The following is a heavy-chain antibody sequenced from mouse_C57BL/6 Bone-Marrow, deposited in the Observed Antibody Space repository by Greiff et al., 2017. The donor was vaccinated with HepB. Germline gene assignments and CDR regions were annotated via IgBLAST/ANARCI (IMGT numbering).Heavy chain of an antibody. D-gene: IGHD1-1*01. CDR1: GYTFTDHI. Sequence: QVQLKESGAELASPGASVTLSCKASGYTFTDHIMNWVKKRPGQGLEWIGRIYPVCGETNYNQKFMGKATFSVDRSSSTVYMVLNSLTSEDPAVYYCSITTVVAPDAMDYWGQGTSVTVSS. J-gene: IGHJ4*01. V-gene: IGHV1-11*01. CDR3: SITTVVAPDAMDY. CDR2: IYPVCGET.